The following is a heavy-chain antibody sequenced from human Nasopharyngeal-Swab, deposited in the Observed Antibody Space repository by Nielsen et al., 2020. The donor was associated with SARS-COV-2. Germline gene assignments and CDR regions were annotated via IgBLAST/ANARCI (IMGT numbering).Heavy chain of an antibody. V-gene: IGHV4-39*01. CDR2: IYYTGSA. Sequence: SETLSLTCTVSGGSIMSGSYYWGWIRQPPGKGLEWIGVIYYTGSAHYSPSLKSRVTISVDTSRNQFFLRVASVTAEDTAVYYCARQTGMDVWGQGTSVTVSS. CDR3: ARQTGMDV. CDR1: GGSIMSGSYY. J-gene: IGHJ6*02.